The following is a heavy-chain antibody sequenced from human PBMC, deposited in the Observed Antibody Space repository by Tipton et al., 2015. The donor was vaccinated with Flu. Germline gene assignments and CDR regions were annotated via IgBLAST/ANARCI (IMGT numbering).Heavy chain of an antibody. CDR2: IYTSGST. Sequence: TLSLTCNVSGGSVSRGRYYWSWIRQPAGRGLEWIGRIYTSGSTNYSPSLESRVTISVDPSKSHFSLSLTSVTAADTAVYFCARGFLFFGELSTAYYFDSWSQGIRVTVSS. J-gene: IGHJ4*02. V-gene: IGHV4-61*02. CDR1: GGSVSRGRYY. CDR3: ARGFLFFGELSTAYYFDS. D-gene: IGHD3-16*01.